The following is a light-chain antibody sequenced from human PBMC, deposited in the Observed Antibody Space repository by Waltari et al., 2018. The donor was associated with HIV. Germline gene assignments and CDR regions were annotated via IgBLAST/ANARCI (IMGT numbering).Light chain of an antibody. J-gene: IGLJ2*01. CDR1: SSDLGGYSY. CDR3: SSYAGSNNVI. Sequence: QSALAQPPSASVSPGQSVTISCTGTSSDLGGYSYVSWYQQHPGKAPKLMIYEVSKRPSGVPDRFSGSKSGNAASLTVSGLQAEDEADYYCSSYAGSNNVIFGGGTKLTVL. CDR2: EVS. V-gene: IGLV2-8*01.